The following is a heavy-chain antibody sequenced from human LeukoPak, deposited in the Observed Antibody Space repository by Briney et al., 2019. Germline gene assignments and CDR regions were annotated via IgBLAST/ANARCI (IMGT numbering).Heavy chain of an antibody. J-gene: IGHJ5*02. CDR3: AKDQSSWYFGWFDP. CDR1: GFTFSSYA. D-gene: IGHD6-13*01. Sequence: PGRSLRLSCAASGFTFSSYAMHWVRQAPGKGLEWVAVISYDGSNKYYADSVKGRFAISRDNSKNTLYLQMNSLRAEDTAVYYCAKDQSSWYFGWFDPWGQGTLVTVSS. CDR2: ISYDGSNK. V-gene: IGHV3-30*09.